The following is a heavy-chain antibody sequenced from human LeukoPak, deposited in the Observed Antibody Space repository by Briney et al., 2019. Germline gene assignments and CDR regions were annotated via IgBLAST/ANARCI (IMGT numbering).Heavy chain of an antibody. J-gene: IGHJ4*02. CDR3: ARGPTLTGILDY. Sequence: SETLSLTCTVSGGSISDYYWNWIRQPAGKGLEWIGRIYSTGTTNYNPSLKSRVTMSADTSKNQFSLKLSSVTAADTAVYYCARGPTLTGILDYWGQGTLVTVSS. CDR2: IYSTGTT. D-gene: IGHD1-20*01. CDR1: GGSISDYY. V-gene: IGHV4-4*07.